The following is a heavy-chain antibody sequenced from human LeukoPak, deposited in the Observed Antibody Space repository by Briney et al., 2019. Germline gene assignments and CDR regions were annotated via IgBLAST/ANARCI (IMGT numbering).Heavy chain of an antibody. CDR1: GYTFINYX. CDR2: XXPNSGNT. CDR3: ARTVCDSTSCYWNWFDP. D-gene: IGHD2-2*01. V-gene: IGHV1-8*01. J-gene: IGHJ5*02. Sequence: ASVKVSCKASGYTFINYXINWVRQATGQGLEWMGXXXPNSGNTGYAHKFQGRVTMTRDASISTAYMELNSLRSEDTAVYYCARTVCDSTSCYWNWFDPWGQGTLVTVSS.